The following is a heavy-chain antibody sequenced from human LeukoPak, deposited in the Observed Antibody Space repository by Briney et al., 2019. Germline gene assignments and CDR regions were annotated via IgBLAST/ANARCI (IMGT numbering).Heavy chain of an antibody. V-gene: IGHV3-9*01. D-gene: IGHD6-13*01. J-gene: IGHJ4*02. CDR2: ISWNSGSI. CDR3: AKGQVDVAAAGPFDY. CDR1: GFTFDDYA. Sequence: PGGSLRLSCAASGFTFDDYAMHWVRQAPGKGPEWVSGISWNSGSIGYADSVKGRFTISRDNAKNSLYLQMNSLRAEDTALYYCAKGQVDVAAAGPFDYWGQGTLVTVSS.